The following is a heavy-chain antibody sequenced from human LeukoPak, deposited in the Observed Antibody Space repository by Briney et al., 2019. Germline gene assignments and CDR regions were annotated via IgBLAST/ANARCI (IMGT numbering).Heavy chain of an antibody. Sequence: GGSLRLSCAASGFTVRGNYMTWVRQAPGKGLEWVSILYGGGSTYYADSVKGRFTISRDNSKNTLYLQMNSLRAEDTAVYYCARLGSGSTLDCWGQGILVTVSS. J-gene: IGHJ4*02. CDR2: LYGGGST. V-gene: IGHV3-66*04. D-gene: IGHD3-10*01. CDR3: ARLGSGSTLDC. CDR1: GFTVRGNY.